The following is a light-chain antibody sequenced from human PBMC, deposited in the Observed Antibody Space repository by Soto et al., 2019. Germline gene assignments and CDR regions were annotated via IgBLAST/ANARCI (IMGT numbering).Light chain of an antibody. CDR3: QQYGSSRT. CDR2: GAS. V-gene: IGKV3-20*01. Sequence: EIVLTQSPGTLSLSPGERATLSCRASQSVSSSYLAWYQQKPGQAPRLLIYGASSRATGIPDRFSGSGSGTDITLTISRLAPEDFAVYYCQQYGSSRTFGQGTKVEIK. CDR1: QSVSSSY. J-gene: IGKJ1*01.